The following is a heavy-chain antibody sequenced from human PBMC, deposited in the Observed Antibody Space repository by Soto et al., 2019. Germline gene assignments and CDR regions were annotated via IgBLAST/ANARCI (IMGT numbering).Heavy chain of an antibody. CDR1: GYTFTSYG. J-gene: IGHJ5*02. D-gene: IGHD6-13*01. Sequence: ASVKVSCKASGYTFTSYGIHWVRQAPGQRLEWMGWINAANGDTKYSPKFQGRVTITRDASASTAYMELSSLRSEDTAVYYCVRRHVSATGIDWFDPWGQGTLVTVSS. CDR3: VRRHVSATGIDWFDP. V-gene: IGHV1-3*01. CDR2: INAANGDT.